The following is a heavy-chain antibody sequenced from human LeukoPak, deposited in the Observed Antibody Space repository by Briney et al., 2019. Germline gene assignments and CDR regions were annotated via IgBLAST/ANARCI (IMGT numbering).Heavy chain of an antibody. CDR1: GFTFSSYS. D-gene: IGHD4-17*01. CDR3: ARVTVTTFSPTDYMDV. V-gene: IGHV3-48*01. Sequence: GGSLRLSCAASGFTFSSYSMNWVRQAPGKGLEWVSYISRSSTTIYYADSVKGRFTISRDNAKNSLYLQMNSLRAEDTAVYYCARVTVTTFSPTDYMDVWGKGTTVTISS. J-gene: IGHJ6*03. CDR2: ISRSSTTI.